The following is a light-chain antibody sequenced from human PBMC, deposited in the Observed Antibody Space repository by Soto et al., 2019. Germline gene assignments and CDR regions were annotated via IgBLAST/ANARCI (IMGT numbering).Light chain of an antibody. CDR1: EKISSN. CDR3: QQYGSSRWT. V-gene: IGKV3-15*01. Sequence: EIVMTQSPATLSVSPGERATLSCRASEKISSNLAWYQQTPGQAPRLLIYGASTRATGIPARFSGSGSGTDFTLTISRLEPEDFAVYYCQQYGSSRWTFGQGTKV. CDR2: GAS. J-gene: IGKJ1*01.